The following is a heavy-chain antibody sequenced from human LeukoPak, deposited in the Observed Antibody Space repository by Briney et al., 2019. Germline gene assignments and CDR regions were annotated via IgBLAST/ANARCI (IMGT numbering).Heavy chain of an antibody. J-gene: IGHJ5*02. CDR3: ARAPPHPDNWFDP. CDR1: GYTFTGYY. CDR2: INPNSGGT. V-gene: IGHV1-2*02. Sequence: GASVKVSCKASGYTFTGYYMHWVRQAPGQGLEWMGWINPNSGGTNYAQKFQGRVTMTRDTSISTAYMELSRLRSDGTAVYYCARAPPHPDNWFDPWGQGTLVTVSS.